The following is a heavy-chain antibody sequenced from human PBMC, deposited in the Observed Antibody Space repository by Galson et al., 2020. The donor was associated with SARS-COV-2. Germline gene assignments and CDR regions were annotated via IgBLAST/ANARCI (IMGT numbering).Heavy chain of an antibody. CDR2: IPSDGDIE. D-gene: IGHD3-3*01. V-gene: IGHV3-30*18. Sequence: GESLKISCAAPTFSFQLYSMHWLRQAPGKGLDWVAAIPSDGDIEDYADSVKGLFTISRDNSRKTLYLQIHTLRPEDTAIYYCAKNYERHHSFRAFDVWGRGTKVIVSS. CDR1: TFSFQLYS. J-gene: IGHJ3*01. CDR3: AKNYERHHSFRAFDV.